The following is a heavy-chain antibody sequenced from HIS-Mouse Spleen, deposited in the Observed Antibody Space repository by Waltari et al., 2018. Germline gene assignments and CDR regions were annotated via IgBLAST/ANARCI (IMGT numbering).Heavy chain of an antibody. D-gene: IGHD7-27*01. Sequence: QWYQRRVTMTEDTSTDTAYMELSSLRSEDTAVYYCATLTGDFDYWGQGTLVTVSS. J-gene: IGHJ4*02. CDR3: ATLTGDFDY. V-gene: IGHV1-24*01.